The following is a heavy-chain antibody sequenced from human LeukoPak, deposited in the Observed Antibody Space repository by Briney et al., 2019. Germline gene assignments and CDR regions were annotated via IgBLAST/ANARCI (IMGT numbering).Heavy chain of an antibody. CDR1: GGTFSSYA. CDR3: ARSWYYYDSSGSLDY. D-gene: IGHD3-22*01. V-gene: IGHV1-69*13. CDR2: IISIFGTA. J-gene: IGHJ4*02. Sequence: SVTVSCTASGGTFSSYAISWVRQAPGQGLEWMGGIISIFGTANYAQKFQGRVTITADESTSTAYMELSSLRSEDTAVYYCARSWYYYDSSGSLDYWGQGTLVTVSS.